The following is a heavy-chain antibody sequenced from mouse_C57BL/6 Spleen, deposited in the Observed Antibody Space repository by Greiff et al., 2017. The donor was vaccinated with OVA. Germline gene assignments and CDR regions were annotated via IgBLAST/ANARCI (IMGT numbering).Heavy chain of an antibody. CDR3: ASLSYGSSFDY. CDR1: GYSFTDYN. CDR2: INPNYGTT. V-gene: IGHV1-39*01. D-gene: IGHD1-1*01. Sequence: FQLHPSLPALVPPFASVQISCQASGYSFTDYNMNWVKQSNGKSLEWIGVINPNYGTTSYNQKFKGKATLTVDQSSSTAYMQLNSLTSEDSAVYYCASLSYGSSFDYWGQGTTLTVSS. J-gene: IGHJ2*01.